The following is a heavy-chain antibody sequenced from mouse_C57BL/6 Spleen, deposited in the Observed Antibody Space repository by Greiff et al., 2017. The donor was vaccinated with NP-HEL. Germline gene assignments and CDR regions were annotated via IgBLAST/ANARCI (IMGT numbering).Heavy chain of an antibody. CDR1: GFSLTSYG. V-gene: IGHV2-6-1*01. CDR2: IWSDGST. CDR3: ARHDYGSSWGAMDY. D-gene: IGHD1-1*01. J-gene: IGHJ4*01. Sequence: VKLMESGPGLVAPSQSLSITCTVSGFSLTSYGVHWVRQPPGKGLEWLVVIWSDGSTTYNSALKSRLSISKDNSKSQVFLKMNSLQTDDTARYYCARHDYGSSWGAMDYWGQGTSVTVSS.